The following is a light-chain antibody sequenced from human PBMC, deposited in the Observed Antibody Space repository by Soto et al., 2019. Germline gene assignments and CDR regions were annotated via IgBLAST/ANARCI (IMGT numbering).Light chain of an antibody. J-gene: IGKJ2*01. CDR3: QQYVRSRGYT. CDR2: GAS. Sequence: EIVLTQSPGTLSLSPGERATLSCRASQSVSSTYLAWYQQKPGQAPRLLMYGASRRATGIPDRFSGSGSGADFTLTISGLEPAYLAEYYCQQYVRSRGYTVGQGTKLDIK. CDR1: QSVSSTY. V-gene: IGKV3-20*01.